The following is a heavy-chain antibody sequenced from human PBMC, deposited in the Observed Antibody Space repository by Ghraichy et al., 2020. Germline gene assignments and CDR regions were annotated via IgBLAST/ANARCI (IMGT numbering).Heavy chain of an antibody. Sequence: GESLNISCAASGFTFSYYAMHWVRQAPGKGLEWVAVIWYDGSNKYYVDSVKGRFTISRDNSKNTLYLQMNSLRAEDTAVYYCARVADVNGLDIWGQGTMVTVS. D-gene: IGHD2-15*01. CDR3: ARVADVNGLDI. CDR2: IWYDGSNK. V-gene: IGHV3-33*01. CDR1: GFTFSYYA. J-gene: IGHJ3*02.